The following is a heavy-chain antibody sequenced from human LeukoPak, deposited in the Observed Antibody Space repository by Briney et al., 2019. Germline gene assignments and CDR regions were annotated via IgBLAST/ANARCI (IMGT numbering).Heavy chain of an antibody. Sequence: GGSLRLSCAASGFTFSSYEMNWVRQAPGKGPELVSYISSSGNTIYYADSVKDRFTISRDNAKNSLYLQMNSVRAEDTGVYYWGGMRPELDYWGQGVLVAVSS. V-gene: IGHV3-48*03. CDR2: ISSSGNTI. J-gene: IGHJ4*02. D-gene: IGHD1-14*01. CDR3: GGMRPELDY. CDR1: GFTFSSYE.